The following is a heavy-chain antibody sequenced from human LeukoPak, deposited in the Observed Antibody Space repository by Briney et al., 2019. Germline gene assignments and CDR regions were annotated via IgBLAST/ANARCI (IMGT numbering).Heavy chain of an antibody. CDR3: ARGGYSSSWKRRRHFDY. Sequence: SETLSLTCTVSGGSISSSSYYWSWIRQPPGKGLEWIGEINHSGSTNYNPSLKSRVTISVDTSKNQFSLKLSSVTAADTAVYYCARGGYSSSWKRRRHFDYWGQGTLVTVSS. D-gene: IGHD6-13*01. J-gene: IGHJ4*02. CDR1: GGSISSSSYY. CDR2: INHSGST. V-gene: IGHV4-39*07.